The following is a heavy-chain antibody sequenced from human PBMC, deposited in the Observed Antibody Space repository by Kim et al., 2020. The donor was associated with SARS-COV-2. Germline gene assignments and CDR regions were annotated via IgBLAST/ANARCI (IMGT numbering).Heavy chain of an antibody. CDR2: IIPIFGTA. CDR1: GGTFSSYA. J-gene: IGHJ3*02. V-gene: IGHV1-69*13. D-gene: IGHD3-10*01. CDR3: ASATTYYYGSGDPRWAFDI. Sequence: SVKVSCKASGGTFSSYAISWVRQAPGQGLEWMGGIIPIFGTANYAQKFQGRVTITADESTSTAYMELSSLRSEDTAVYYCASATTYYYGSGDPRWAFDIWGQGTMVTVSS.